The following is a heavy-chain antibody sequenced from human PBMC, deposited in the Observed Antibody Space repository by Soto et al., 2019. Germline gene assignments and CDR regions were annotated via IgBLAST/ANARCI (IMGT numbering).Heavy chain of an antibody. CDR2: INNNGAT. CDR1: GGSIDSGVYY. J-gene: IGHJ5*02. D-gene: IGHD2-8*01. CDR3: AREGAVSYWFHX. Sequence: LFLTCTVSGGSIDSGVYYWSWIRKHPTEGLEWIGYINNNGATYYNPSLTGRVSISADRSKTQFSLNVYSVNAADTGVYYCAREGAVSYWFHXWGPGVLLTVSX. V-gene: IGHV4-31*03.